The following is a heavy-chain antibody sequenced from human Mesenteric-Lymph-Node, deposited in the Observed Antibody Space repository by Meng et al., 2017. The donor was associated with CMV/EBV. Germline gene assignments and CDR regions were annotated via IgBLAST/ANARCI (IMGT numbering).Heavy chain of an antibody. D-gene: IGHD3-10*01. CDR1: GFIVSDNY. V-gene: IGHV3-53*01. Sequence: GGSLRLSCAASGFIVSDNYLNWVRQAPGEGPEWVSGIFRGGNTYYADSVKGRFIISRDTSKNTLYLQMNILMADDTAVYYCASGAIDYWGQGTLVTVSS. CDR2: IFRGGNT. J-gene: IGHJ4*02. CDR3: ASGAIDY.